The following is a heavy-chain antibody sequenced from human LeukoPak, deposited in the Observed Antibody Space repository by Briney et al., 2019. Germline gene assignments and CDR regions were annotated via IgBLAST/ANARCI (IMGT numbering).Heavy chain of an antibody. V-gene: IGHV3-30*18. Sequence: ARSLRLSCAASGFTFSSYGMHWVRQAPGKGLEWVAVISYDGSNKYYADSVKGRFTISRDNSKNTLYLQMNSLRAEDTAVYYCAKSVVPAAMLPPFDYWGQGTLVTVSS. CDR2: ISYDGSNK. J-gene: IGHJ4*02. CDR3: AKSVVPAAMLPPFDY. CDR1: GFTFSSYG. D-gene: IGHD2-2*01.